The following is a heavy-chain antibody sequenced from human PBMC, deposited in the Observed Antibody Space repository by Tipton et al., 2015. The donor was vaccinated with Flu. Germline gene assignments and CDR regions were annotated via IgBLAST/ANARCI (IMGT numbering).Heavy chain of an antibody. CDR2: VSRTGST. CDR1: GDSISSDFY. V-gene: IGHV4-38-2*01. Sequence: TLSLTCAVSGDSISSDFYWAWIRQFPGKGLEWIGTVSRTGSTIYNPSLKSRVTISIDTSKNQFSLNMRSVTAADMAAYYCARRDYSNYVSEPRNWFDPLSQGTLVTVSS. CDR3: ARRDYSNYVSEPRNWFDP. D-gene: IGHD4-11*01. J-gene: IGHJ5*02.